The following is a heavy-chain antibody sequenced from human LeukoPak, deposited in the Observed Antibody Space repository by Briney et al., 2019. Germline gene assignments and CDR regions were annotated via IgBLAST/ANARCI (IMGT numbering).Heavy chain of an antibody. CDR1: GGSISSGDYS. V-gene: IGHV4-30-4*01. D-gene: IGHD3-22*01. J-gene: IGHJ4*02. CDR3: ARVPFNYYDSSGSYFDY. CDR2: IYYSGST. Sequence: PSETLSLTCTVSGGSISSGDYSWSWIRQPPGKGLEWIEYIYYSGSTYYNPSLKSRVTISVDTSKNQFSLKLSSVTAADTAVYYCARVPFNYYDSSGSYFDYWGQGTLVTVSS.